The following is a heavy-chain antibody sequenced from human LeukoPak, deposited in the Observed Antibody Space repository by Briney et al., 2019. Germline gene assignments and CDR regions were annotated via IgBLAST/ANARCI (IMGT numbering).Heavy chain of an antibody. CDR1: GYTFTNNY. Sequence: ASVKGSCKASGYTFTNNYLHWVRQAPGQGLEWMGMIYPRDGSTSYAQNFQGRVTVTGDTSTTTVHMELRGLRSEDTAVYYCARDQESFDYWGQGTVVTVSS. V-gene: IGHV1-46*01. CDR2: IYPRDGST. CDR3: ARDQESFDY. J-gene: IGHJ4*02.